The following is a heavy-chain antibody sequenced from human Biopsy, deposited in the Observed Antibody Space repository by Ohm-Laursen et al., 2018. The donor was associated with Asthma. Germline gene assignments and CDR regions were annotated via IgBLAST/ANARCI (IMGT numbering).Heavy chain of an antibody. Sequence: GASVKVSCKTSGYTVTRYALNWVRQAPGQGLEWMGWINTNTGTPTYAQGFTGRFVFSLDTSVNTAHLQISNLKAEDTAVYYCARMISYHHEMSDPFFDYWGQGTLVTVSS. D-gene: IGHD3-16*01. CDR3: ARMISYHHEMSDPFFDY. V-gene: IGHV7-4-1*02. CDR1: GYTVTRYA. J-gene: IGHJ4*02. CDR2: INTNTGTP.